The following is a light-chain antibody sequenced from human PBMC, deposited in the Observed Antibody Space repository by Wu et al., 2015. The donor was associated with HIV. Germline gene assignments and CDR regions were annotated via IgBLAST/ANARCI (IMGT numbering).Light chain of an antibody. CDR2: GAF. J-gene: IGKJ1*01. CDR1: QSISSW. V-gene: IGKV1-5*01. Sequence: DIQMTQSPSTLSASVGDRVTITCRASQSISSWLAWYQQKPGKAPKLLIYGAFKLQSGVPSRFSGSGTGTDLTLAISSLQPDDFATYYCLQDNTYPWTFGQGTRVEIQ. CDR3: LQDNTYPWT.